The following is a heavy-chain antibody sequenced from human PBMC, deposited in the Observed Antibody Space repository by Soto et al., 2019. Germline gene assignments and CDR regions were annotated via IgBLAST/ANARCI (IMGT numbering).Heavy chain of an antibody. V-gene: IGHV4-30-4*01. D-gene: IGHD3-22*01. CDR2: IYYSGST. CDR3: ARGAYYYDSDY. Sequence: SETLSLTCTVSGGSIRSGDYYWSWIRQPPGKGLEWIGYIYYSGSTYYNPSLKSRVTISVDTSKNQFSLKLSSVTAADTAVYYCARGAYYYDSDYWGQGTLVTVS. J-gene: IGHJ4*02. CDR1: GGSIRSGDYY.